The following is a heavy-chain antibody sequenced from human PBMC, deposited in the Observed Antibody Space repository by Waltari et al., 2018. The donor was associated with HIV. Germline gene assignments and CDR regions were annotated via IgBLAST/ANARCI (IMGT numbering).Heavy chain of an antibody. D-gene: IGHD6-6*01. CDR1: GRTFSSYA. CDR3: ARGAPSYSGSSYCYYGMDV. V-gene: IGHV1-69*11. CDR2: SIPRSGTP. J-gene: IGHJ6*02. Sequence: QVQLVQSGAEVKKPGSSVKVSCKASGRTFSSYAISWVRQAPGQGLEWMGRSIPRSGTPNCVQKLHGRGTSTACESKSTADMELSSLGSEDTAGYYCARGAPSYSGSSYCYYGMDVWGQGTTVTVSS.